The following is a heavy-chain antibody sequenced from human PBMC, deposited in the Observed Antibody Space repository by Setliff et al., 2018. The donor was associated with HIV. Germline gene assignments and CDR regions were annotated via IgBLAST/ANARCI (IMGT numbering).Heavy chain of an antibody. J-gene: IGHJ4*02. CDR2: INREETTE. CDR1: GFSYSTYW. D-gene: IGHD6-6*01. Sequence: GGSLRLSCAASGFSYSTYWMSWVRQAPGKGLEWISYINREETTEWYADSVKGRFIISRDNAKNSLYLEMNSLTVEDTALYYCARDWPSSTAAGDCWGQGTLVTVSS. CDR3: ARDWPSSTAAGDC. V-gene: IGHV3-48*01.